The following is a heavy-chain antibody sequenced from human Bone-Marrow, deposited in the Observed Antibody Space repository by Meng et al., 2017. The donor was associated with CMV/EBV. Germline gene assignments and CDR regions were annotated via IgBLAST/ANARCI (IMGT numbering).Heavy chain of an antibody. D-gene: IGHD3-3*01. V-gene: IGHV3-21*01. CDR1: GFTFSSYS. J-gene: IGHJ6*02. Sequence: GESLKISCAASGFTFSSYSMNWVRQAPGKGLEWVSSISSSSSYIYYADSVKGRFTISRDNAKNSLYLQMNSLRAEDTAVNYCARDPIYYDFWSGYLRGDYYYYGMDVWGQGTTVTVSS. CDR3: ARDPIYYDFWSGYLRGDYYYYGMDV. CDR2: ISSSSSYI.